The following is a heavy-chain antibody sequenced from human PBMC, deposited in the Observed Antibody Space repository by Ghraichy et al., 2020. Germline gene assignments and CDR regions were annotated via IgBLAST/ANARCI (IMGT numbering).Heavy chain of an antibody. CDR2: IGAYSDNT. CDR3: SRAGESTWHNYGLDV. V-gene: IGHV1-18*01. D-gene: IGHD2/OR15-2a*01. J-gene: IGHJ6*02. Sequence: ASVKVSCKASCYTFTGYVITWVRQAPGQGLEWMGWIGAYSDNTNYARKLQGRVTMTTDTSTTTAYMELRTLRSDDTAVYYCSRAGESTWHNYGLDVWGQGTTVTVSS. CDR1: CYTFTGYV.